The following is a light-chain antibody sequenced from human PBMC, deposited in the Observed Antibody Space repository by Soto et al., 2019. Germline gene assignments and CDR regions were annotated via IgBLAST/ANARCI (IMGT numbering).Light chain of an antibody. CDR1: SSDVGGYNY. J-gene: IGLJ2*01. CDR2: EVT. V-gene: IGLV2-14*01. Sequence: QPVLTQPASVSGSPGQSITISCTGTSSDVGGYNYVSWYQQHPGKAPKLMIYEVTNRPSGVSNRFSGSKSGNTASLTISGLQAEDEADYYCSSYTTSVTLVFGGGTKVTVL. CDR3: SSYTTSVTLV.